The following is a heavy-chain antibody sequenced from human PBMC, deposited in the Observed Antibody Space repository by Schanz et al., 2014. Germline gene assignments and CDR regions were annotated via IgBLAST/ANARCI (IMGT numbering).Heavy chain of an antibody. D-gene: IGHD1-1*01. Sequence: EGHLVESGGGLVQPGGSLRLSCAASGITFSSHSFNWVRQAPGKGLEWVSAILGLASTTYYADSVKGRFTISRDNSKNLLYLQMNSLRAEDTALYYCARDRRNADLDYWGQGTLXTVSS. V-gene: IGHV3-23*04. CDR2: ILGLASTT. CDR3: ARDRRNADLDY. CDR1: GITFSSHS. J-gene: IGHJ4*02.